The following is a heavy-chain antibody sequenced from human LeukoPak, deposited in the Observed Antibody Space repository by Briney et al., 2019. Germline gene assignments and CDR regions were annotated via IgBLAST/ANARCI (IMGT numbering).Heavy chain of an antibody. CDR2: ISSSRGTI. Sequence: PGGSLRLSCAASGFTFSSYSMNWVRQAPGKGLEWVAHISSSRGTIYYADSVEGRFTIYRDNAQNSLYLQMNSLRDEDTAVYYCARDNSRGYSGDFDYWGQGTLVTVSS. CDR1: GFTFSSYS. D-gene: IGHD5-12*01. J-gene: IGHJ4*02. CDR3: ARDNSRGYSGDFDY. V-gene: IGHV3-48*02.